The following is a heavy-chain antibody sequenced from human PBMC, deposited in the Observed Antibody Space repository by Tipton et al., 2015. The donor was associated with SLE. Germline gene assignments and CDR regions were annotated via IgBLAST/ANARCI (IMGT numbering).Heavy chain of an antibody. CDR2: ISYDGSNK. J-gene: IGHJ3*02. CDR3: AREELLLDAFDI. CDR1: GFTFTGYL. D-gene: IGHD2-21*02. Sequence: SLRLSCAASGFTFTGYLMSWVRQAPGKGLEWVAVISYDGSNKYYADSVKGRFTISRDNSKNTLYLQMNSLRAEDTAVYYCAREELLLDAFDIWGQGTMVTVSS. V-gene: IGHV3-30*04.